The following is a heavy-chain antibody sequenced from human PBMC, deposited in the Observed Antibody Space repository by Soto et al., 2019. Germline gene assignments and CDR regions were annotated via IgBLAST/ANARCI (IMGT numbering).Heavy chain of an antibody. V-gene: IGHV4-39*01. CDR3: GSGPSTTWIDN. D-gene: IGHD2-2*01. CDR2: IYSGGNT. J-gene: IGHJ4*02. Sequence: QLQVQESGPGQVKPSQTLSLTCTVSGGSITSHHYYWGWIRQPPGEGLEWIGSIYSGGNTYYNPSLRSRLTIFVDTAKNLISLKLSSVTAADSAIYYCGSGPSTTWIDNWGLGTQVSVSS. CDR1: GGSITSHHYY.